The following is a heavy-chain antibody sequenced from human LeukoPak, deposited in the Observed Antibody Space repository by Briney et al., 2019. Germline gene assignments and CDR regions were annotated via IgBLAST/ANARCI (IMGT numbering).Heavy chain of an antibody. J-gene: IGHJ4*02. D-gene: IGHD6-19*01. CDR3: TREAVAGTPGYFDY. Sequence: GGSLRLSCTASGFTFGDYAMSWVRQAPGKGLEWVGFIRSKACGGTTEYAASVKGRFTISRDDSKSIAYLQMNSLKTEDTAVYYCTREAVAGTPGYFDYWGQGTLVTVSS. CDR2: IRSKACGGTT. V-gene: IGHV3-49*04. CDR1: GFTFGDYA.